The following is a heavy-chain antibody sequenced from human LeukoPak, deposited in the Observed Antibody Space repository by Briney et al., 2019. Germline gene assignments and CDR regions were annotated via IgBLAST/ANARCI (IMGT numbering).Heavy chain of an antibody. CDR2: ISTDGSNT. D-gene: IGHD3-22*01. V-gene: IGHV3-74*01. CDR1: GFTFDYYW. J-gene: IGHJ4*02. CDR3: VVWGEDRSGHRFDF. Sequence: GGSLRLSCAASGFTFDYYWMHWVRQAPGKGLMWVSRISTDGSNTHYADSVKGRFTISRDNAKNTLYLQMNGLRVEDTAVYYCVVWGEDRSGHRFDFWGQGTLVTVSS.